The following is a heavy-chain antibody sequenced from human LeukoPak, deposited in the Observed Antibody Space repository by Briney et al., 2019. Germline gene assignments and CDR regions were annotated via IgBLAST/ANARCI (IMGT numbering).Heavy chain of an antibody. CDR2: ISYDESNE. D-gene: IGHD5-18*01. V-gene: IGHV3-30-3*01. CDR1: GFTFTTYE. J-gene: IGHJ4*02. CDR3: AKDYARDTNMV. Sequence: GWSLRLSCAASGFTFTTYEMHWVRKFTGKGMGWVAFISYDESNEYYADPRKGRFTSSRDNFKNTLYLQMISLSPEETAVYYCAKDYARDTNMVWGQGTLVIVSS.